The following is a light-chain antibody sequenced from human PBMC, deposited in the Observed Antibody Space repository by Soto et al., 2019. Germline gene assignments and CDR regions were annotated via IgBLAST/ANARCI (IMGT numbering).Light chain of an antibody. V-gene: IGKV1-5*03. CDR3: QHYNSYWT. CDR1: QSISSW. Sequence: HMTLSPSTLSASVGGRVASTFRASQSISSWLAWYQQQPGKAPKLLIYTASSLDSGVPSRFSGSGSGTEFTLTISSLPHDDFATYYCQHYNSYWTFGQGTKLEIK. J-gene: IGKJ1*01. CDR2: TAS.